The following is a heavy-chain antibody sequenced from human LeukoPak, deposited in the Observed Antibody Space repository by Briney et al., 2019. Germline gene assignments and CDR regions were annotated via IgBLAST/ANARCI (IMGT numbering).Heavy chain of an antibody. J-gene: IGHJ4*02. CDR3: ARAPGISQAADY. V-gene: IGHV1-69*02. Sequence: SVKVSCKASGGTFSSYTISWVRQAPGQGLEWMGRIIPILGIGNYAQKFQGRVTITAYKSTSTAYMELSSQRSEDTAVYYCARAPGISQAADYWGQGTLVTVSS. CDR2: IIPILGIG. CDR1: GGTFSSYT. D-gene: IGHD2-15*01.